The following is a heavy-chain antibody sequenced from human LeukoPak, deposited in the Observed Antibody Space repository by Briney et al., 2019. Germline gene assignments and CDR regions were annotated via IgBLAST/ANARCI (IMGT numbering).Heavy chain of an antibody. Sequence: GGSLRLSCAASGFTFSSYGMHWVRQAPGKGLEWVAIISYDGSNKYYADSVKGRITISRDNSKNTLYLQMNSLRAEDTAVYYCAREPYYASGSYYPIWGQGTMVTVSS. CDR2: ISYDGSNK. J-gene: IGHJ3*02. CDR3: AREPYYASGSYYPI. V-gene: IGHV3-30*03. D-gene: IGHD3-10*01. CDR1: GFTFSSYG.